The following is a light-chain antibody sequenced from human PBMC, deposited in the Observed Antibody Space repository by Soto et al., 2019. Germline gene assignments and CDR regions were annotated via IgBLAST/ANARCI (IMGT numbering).Light chain of an antibody. V-gene: IGKV1-39*01. J-gene: IGKJ2*01. CDR2: AAS. CDR3: QQSYSVPHT. Sequence: DIQMTQAPSSLSASVGDRVTITCRASQNIFSYLSWYQHKPGKAPSLLIYAASSLQSGVPSRFSGSGSGTDFALTISSLQPEDFATFYCQQSYSVPHTFGQGTKLEI. CDR1: QNIFSY.